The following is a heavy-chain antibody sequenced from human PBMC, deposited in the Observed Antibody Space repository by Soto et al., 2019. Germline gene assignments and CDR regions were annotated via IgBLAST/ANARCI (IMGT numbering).Heavy chain of an antibody. CDR2: ISGSSSTI. CDR3: SSVGGWELPPG. CDR1: GFTFSSYS. J-gene: IGHJ4*02. V-gene: IGHV3-48*01. Sequence: EVQLVESGGGLVQPGGSLRLSCAASGFTFSSYSMNWVRQAPGKGLEWVSYISGSSSTIYYADSVKGRFTISRDNAKNSPYLQMNSRGGEDAAVYYCSSVGGWELPPGWGQGTLVTVSS. D-gene: IGHD3-10*01.